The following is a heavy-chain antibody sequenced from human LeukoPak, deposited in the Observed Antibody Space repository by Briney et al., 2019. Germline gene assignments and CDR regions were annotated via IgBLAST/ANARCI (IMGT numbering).Heavy chain of an antibody. CDR2: IKSTSAGGTT. V-gene: IGHV3-15*01. D-gene: IGHD1-26*01. CDR1: GSIFIPSW. Sequence: GESLRLSCVVSGSIFIPSWMSWVRQAPGKGLEWVARIKSTSAGGTTDYAAPVKGRFTISRDDSKSTLYLQIDSLKSEDTAFYYCTAERFTHYPFWGQGTLVTVSS. J-gene: IGHJ4*02. CDR3: TAERFTHYPF.